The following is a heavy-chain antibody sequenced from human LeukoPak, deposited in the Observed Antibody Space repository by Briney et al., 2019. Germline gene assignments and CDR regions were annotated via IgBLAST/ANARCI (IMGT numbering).Heavy chain of an antibody. J-gene: IGHJ4*02. V-gene: IGHV4-31*03. CDR3: ARDDLAAGFV. CDR2: IYYSGST. D-gene: IGHD6-13*01. Sequence: PSETLSLTCTVSGGSISSGGYYWSWIRQHPGKGLEWIGYIYYSGSTYYNPSLKSRVTISVDTSKNQFSLKLSSVTAADTAVYYCARDDLAAGFVWGQGTLVTVSS. CDR1: GGSISSGGYY.